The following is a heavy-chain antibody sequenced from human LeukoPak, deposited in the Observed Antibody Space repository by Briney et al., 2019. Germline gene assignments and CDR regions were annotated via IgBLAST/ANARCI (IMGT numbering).Heavy chain of an antibody. V-gene: IGHV1-2*06. D-gene: IGHD3-10*01. Sequence: ASVKVSCKASGYTFTAYFMHWVRQAPGQGLEGMGRINPNSGGTNYAQKFQGRVTMTRDTSITTAYMGLRRLTYDDTAVYYCARGGTEASSGDYWGQGTLVTVSS. J-gene: IGHJ4*02. CDR3: ARGGTEASSGDY. CDR1: GYTFTAYF. CDR2: INPNSGGT.